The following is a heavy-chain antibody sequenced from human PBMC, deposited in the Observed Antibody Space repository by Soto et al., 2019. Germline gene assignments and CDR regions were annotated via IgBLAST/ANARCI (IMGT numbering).Heavy chain of an antibody. CDR3: ARAFYSSGWYSFDY. V-gene: IGHV1-8*01. Sequence: QVQLVQSGAEVKKPGASVKVSCKASGYTFTSYDINWVRQATGQGLEWMGWMNPNSGNTGYAQKCQGRVTXXRXTXXSTAYMELSSLRSEDTAVYYCARAFYSSGWYSFDYWGQGTLVTVSS. CDR1: GYTFTSYD. CDR2: MNPNSGNT. D-gene: IGHD6-19*01. J-gene: IGHJ4*02.